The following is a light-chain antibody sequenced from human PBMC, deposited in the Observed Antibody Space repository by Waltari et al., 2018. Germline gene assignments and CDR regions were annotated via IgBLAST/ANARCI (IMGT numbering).Light chain of an antibody. V-gene: IGLV2-11*01. Sequence: QSALTQPRSVSGSPGQSVAISCTGTGSDIGACKHVYWFQQHPGKVPKVIIYDVSQRPSGFPDRFSGSKSGNTASLTISGLQAEDEADYYCCSYAGSSLSVVFGGGTKLTVL. J-gene: IGLJ2*01. CDR2: DVS. CDR3: CSYAGSSLSVV. CDR1: GSDIGACKH.